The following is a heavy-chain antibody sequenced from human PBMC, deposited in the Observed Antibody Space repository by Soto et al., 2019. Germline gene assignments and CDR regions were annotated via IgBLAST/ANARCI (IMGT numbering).Heavy chain of an antibody. V-gene: IGHV1-69*13. D-gene: IGHD5-18*01. Sequence: SVKVSCKASGGTFSSYAISWVRQAPGQGLEWMGGIIPIFGTANYAQRFQGRVTITADESTSTAYMELSSLRSEDTAVYYCARARDTENGMDVWGQGTAVTVSS. J-gene: IGHJ6*02. CDR3: ARARDTENGMDV. CDR2: IIPIFGTA. CDR1: GGTFSSYA.